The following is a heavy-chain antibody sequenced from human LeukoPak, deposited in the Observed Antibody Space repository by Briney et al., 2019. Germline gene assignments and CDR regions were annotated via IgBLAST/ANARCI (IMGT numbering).Heavy chain of an antibody. CDR1: GFTVSSNY. CDR2: IYSGGST. J-gene: IGHJ1*01. V-gene: IGHV3-66*02. CDR3: ARDLGGYCSSTRCPW. Sequence: PGGSLRLSCAASGFTVSSNYMSWVRQAPGKGLEWVSVIYSGGSTYYADSVKGRFTISRDNSKNTLYLQMNSLRAEDTAVYYCARDLGGYCSSTRCPWWGQGTLVTVSS. D-gene: IGHD2-2*01.